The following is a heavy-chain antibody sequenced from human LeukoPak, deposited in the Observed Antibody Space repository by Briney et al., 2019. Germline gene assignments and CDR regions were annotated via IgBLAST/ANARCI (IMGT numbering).Heavy chain of an antibody. Sequence: PGRSLRLSCAASGFTFSSYGMHWVRQAPGKGLEWVAVISYDGSNKYYADSVKGRFTISRDNSKNTLYLQMNSLRAEDTAAYYCAQSSVVVPAAIRYWGQGTLVTVSS. CDR3: AQSSVVVPAAIRY. CDR1: GFTFSSYG. V-gene: IGHV3-30*18. D-gene: IGHD2-2*01. CDR2: ISYDGSNK. J-gene: IGHJ4*02.